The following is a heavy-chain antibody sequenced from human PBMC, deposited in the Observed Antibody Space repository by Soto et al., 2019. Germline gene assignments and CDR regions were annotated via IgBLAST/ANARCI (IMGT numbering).Heavy chain of an antibody. J-gene: IGHJ6*02. CDR2: IYYRGST. V-gene: IGHV4-39*01. CDR1: GGSISSRSYY. D-gene: IGHD1-20*01. Sequence: AETLSLTCTDSGGSISSRSYYWVWIGQPPGKGLGWMGGIYYRGSTYYNPSLKSRVTISVDTSKNPFSLKLSSVTAADTAVYSCASANNRLALTDSCYYGMDVWGHGTTVT. CDR3: ASANNRLALTDSCYYGMDV.